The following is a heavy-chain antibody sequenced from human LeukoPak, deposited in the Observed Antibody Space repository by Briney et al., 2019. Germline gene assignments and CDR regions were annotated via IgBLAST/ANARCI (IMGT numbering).Heavy chain of an antibody. Sequence: ASVKVSCKASRYTFTGYYMHWVRQAPGQGLEWMGRINPNSGGTNYAQKFQGRVTITRDTSISTAYMELSRLRSDDTAVYYCSNSDILTGYYPDVWGKGTTVTVSS. CDR2: INPNSGGT. V-gene: IGHV1-2*06. D-gene: IGHD3-9*01. CDR3: SNSDILTGYYPDV. CDR1: RYTFTGYY. J-gene: IGHJ6*04.